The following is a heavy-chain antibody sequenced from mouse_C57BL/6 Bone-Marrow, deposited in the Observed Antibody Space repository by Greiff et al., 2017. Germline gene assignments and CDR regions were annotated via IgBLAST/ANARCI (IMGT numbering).Heavy chain of an antibody. CDR3: NAGYYGSSRLDY. CDR1: GFNIKDYY. V-gene: IGHV14-4*02. J-gene: IGHJ2*01. Sequence: EVQLQQSGAELVRSGASVKLSCTASGFNIKDYYMHWVNQRPEQGLEWIGWIDPENGDTEFAPKFQGKATMTADTSSNTAYLPLSSLTSEATAVYYCNAGYYGSSRLDYWGQGTTLTVSS. D-gene: IGHD1-1*01. CDR2: IDPENGDT.